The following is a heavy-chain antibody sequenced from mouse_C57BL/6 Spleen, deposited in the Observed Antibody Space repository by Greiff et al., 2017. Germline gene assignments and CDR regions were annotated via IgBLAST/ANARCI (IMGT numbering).Heavy chain of an antibody. V-gene: IGHV1-82*01. CDR1: GYAFSSSW. CDR3: ARSLNYDYDWYFDV. J-gene: IGHJ1*03. D-gene: IGHD2-4*01. CDR2: IYPGDGDT. Sequence: QVQLKESGPELVKPGASVKISCKASGYAFSSSWMNWVKQRPGKGLEWIGRIYPGDGDTNYNGKFKGKATLTADKSSSTAYMQLSSLTSEDSAVYFCARSLNYDYDWYFDVWGTGTTVTVSS.